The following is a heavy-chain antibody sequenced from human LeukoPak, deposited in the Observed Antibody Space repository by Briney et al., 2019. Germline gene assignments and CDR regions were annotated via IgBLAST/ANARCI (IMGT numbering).Heavy chain of an antibody. CDR1: GGSFSGYY. Sequence: ETLSLTCAVYGGSFSGYYWSWFRQPPGKGLEWIGEINHSGSTNYNPSLKSRVTISVDTSKNQFSLKLSSVTAADTAVYYCARTYYDFWSGDYWGQGTLVTVSS. CDR3: ARTYYDFWSGDY. D-gene: IGHD3-3*01. CDR2: INHSGST. J-gene: IGHJ4*02. V-gene: IGHV4-34*01.